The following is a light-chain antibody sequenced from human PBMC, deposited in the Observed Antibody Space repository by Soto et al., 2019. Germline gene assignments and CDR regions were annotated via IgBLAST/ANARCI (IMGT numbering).Light chain of an antibody. Sequence: EVVLTKYQATLSLLAGVGATYYSRASQSVSRYLVWYQQKPGQAPRLLIYDASRRASGVPARFSGSGSGIELTLTISSLQSEDFAIYYCQQYNSYSRTFGQRSKADIK. J-gene: IGKJ1*01. CDR2: DAS. CDR3: QQYNSYSRT. V-gene: IGKV3D-15*01. CDR1: QSVSRY.